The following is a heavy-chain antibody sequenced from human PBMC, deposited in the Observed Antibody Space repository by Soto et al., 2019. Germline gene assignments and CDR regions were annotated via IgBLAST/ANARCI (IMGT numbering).Heavy chain of an antibody. D-gene: IGHD5-18*01. J-gene: IGHJ4*02. CDR2: ITHSGST. CDR3: ARSRGCYSYGGYFDY. Sequence: QVQLQQWGAGLLKPSETLSLTCAVYGGSFSGYYWSWIRQPPGKGLEWIGEITHSGSTNYNPSLKSRVTISVDTSKNMFSMKLSSVTAAGTAVYYCARSRGCYSYGGYFDYWGQGTLVTVSS. V-gene: IGHV4-34*01. CDR1: GGSFSGYY.